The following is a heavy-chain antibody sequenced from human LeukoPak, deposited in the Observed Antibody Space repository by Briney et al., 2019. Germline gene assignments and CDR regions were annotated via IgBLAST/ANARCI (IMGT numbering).Heavy chain of an antibody. CDR3: ARVRPPREAAAGIGY. D-gene: IGHD6-13*01. J-gene: IGHJ4*02. CDR2: INAGNGNT. Sequence: GASVKVSCKASGYTFTSYAMHWVRQPPGQRLEWMGWINAGNGNTKYSQKFQGRVTITRDTSASTAYMELSSLRSEDTAVYYCARVRPPREAAAGIGYWGQGTLVTVSS. CDR1: GYTFTSYA. V-gene: IGHV1-3*01.